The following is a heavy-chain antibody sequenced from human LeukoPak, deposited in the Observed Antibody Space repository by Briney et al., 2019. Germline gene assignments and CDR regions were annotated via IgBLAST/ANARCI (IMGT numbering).Heavy chain of an antibody. D-gene: IGHD1-1*01. CDR2: INPSGGSA. CDR3: ARGPASVMGYSFDY. J-gene: IGHJ4*02. V-gene: IGHV1-46*01. Sequence: ASVKVSCNASGYTVTSYYMHWVPQSPRQGLKCMGIINPSGGSASYAEKFQGRVRMIRDMSTSTVYLEVSSLRSEDTAVYYCARGPASVMGYSFDYWGQGTLVTVSS. CDR1: GYTVTSYY.